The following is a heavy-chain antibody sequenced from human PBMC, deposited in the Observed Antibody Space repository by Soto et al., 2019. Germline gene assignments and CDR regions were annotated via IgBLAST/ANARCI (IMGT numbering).Heavy chain of an antibody. J-gene: IGHJ3*02. CDR2: IWYDGSNK. V-gene: IGHV3-33*01. CDR3: ARGGRRYSGYDAPGDAFDI. CDR1: GFTFSSYG. Sequence: QVQLVESGGGVVQPGRSLRLSCAASGFTFSSYGMHWVRQAPGKGLEWVAVIWYDGSNKYYADSVKGRFTISRDNSKNTLYLQMNSLRAEVTAVYYCARGGRRYSGYDAPGDAFDIWGQGAMVTVS. D-gene: IGHD5-12*01.